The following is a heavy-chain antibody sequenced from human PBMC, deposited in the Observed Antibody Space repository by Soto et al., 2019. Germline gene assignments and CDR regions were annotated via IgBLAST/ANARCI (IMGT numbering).Heavy chain of an antibody. CDR1: GFTFSSYG. V-gene: IGHV3-33*01. J-gene: IGHJ6*02. Sequence: LRLSCAASGFTFSSYGMHWVRQAPGKGLEWVAVIWYDGSNKYYADSVRGRFTISRDNSKNTLYLQMNSLRAEDTAVYYCARDRNYGDYYYGMDVWGQGTTVTVSS. D-gene: IGHD1-7*01. CDR2: IWYDGSNK. CDR3: ARDRNYGDYYYGMDV.